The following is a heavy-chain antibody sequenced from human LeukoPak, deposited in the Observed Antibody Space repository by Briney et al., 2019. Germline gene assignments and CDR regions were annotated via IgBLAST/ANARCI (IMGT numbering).Heavy chain of an antibody. V-gene: IGHV4-39*07. J-gene: IGHJ4*02. D-gene: IGHD3-3*01. CDR1: GGSISSSGYY. Sequence: SETLSLTCSVSGGSISSSGYYWGCIRQPPGKGLEWIGTIYYSGSTFYNPSLKSRVTILLDTSKNQFSLKLSSVTAADTAVYYCARALTGMGNYDFFETYYFDYWGQGTLVTVSS. CDR3: ARALTGMGNYDFFETYYFDY. CDR2: IYYSGST.